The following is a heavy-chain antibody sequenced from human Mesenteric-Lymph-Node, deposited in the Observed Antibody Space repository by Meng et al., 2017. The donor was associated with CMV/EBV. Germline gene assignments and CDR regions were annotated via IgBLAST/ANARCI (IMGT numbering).Heavy chain of an antibody. CDR2: IRYDGSNK. V-gene: IGHV3-30*02. CDR1: GFTFSSYG. Sequence: GESLKISCAASGFTFSSYGMHWVRQAPGKGLEWVAFIRYDGSNKYYADSVKGRFTISRDNSKNTLYLQMNSLRADDTAIYYCAKDDCDITNCWQFYGLDVWGQGTTVTVSS. D-gene: IGHD2-2*01. CDR3: AKDDCDITNCWQFYGLDV. J-gene: IGHJ6*02.